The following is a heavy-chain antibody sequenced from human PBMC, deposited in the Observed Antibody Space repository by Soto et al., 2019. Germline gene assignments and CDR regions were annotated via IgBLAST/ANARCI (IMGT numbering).Heavy chain of an antibody. Sequence: ASETLSLTCTVSGGSISSSSYYWGWIRQPPGKGLEWIGSIYYSGSTYYNPSLTSRVTISVDTSKNQFSLKLSSVTAADTAVYYCARVGMFYGMDVWGQGTTVTVSS. V-gene: IGHV4-39*01. CDR1: GGSISSSSYY. CDR2: IYYSGST. J-gene: IGHJ6*02. CDR3: ARVGMFYGMDV. D-gene: IGHD3-10*02.